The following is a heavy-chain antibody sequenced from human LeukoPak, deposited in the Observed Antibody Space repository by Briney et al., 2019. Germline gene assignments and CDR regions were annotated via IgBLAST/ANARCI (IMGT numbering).Heavy chain of an antibody. J-gene: IGHJ4*02. V-gene: IGHV3-30*02. D-gene: IGHD6-19*01. CDR1: GFMFREYG. CDR2: IRGDGSNK. Sequence: GGALRLSCAGSGFMFREYGMHGVRQTPDKGLEGVAFIRGDGSNKLFAEPVEGRFTISRDNSKNTVSLQMNSLRSEDTAVYYCAKDWGARGCCGDYFDYWGQGSLVTVS. CDR3: AKDWGARGCCGDYFDY.